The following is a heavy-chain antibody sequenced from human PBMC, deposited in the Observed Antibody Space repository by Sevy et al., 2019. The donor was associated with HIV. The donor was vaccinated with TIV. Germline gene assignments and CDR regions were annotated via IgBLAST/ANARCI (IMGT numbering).Heavy chain of an antibody. D-gene: IGHD6-19*01. V-gene: IGHV3-33*01. CDR1: GFTFSSYG. Sequence: GGSLRLSCAASGFTFSSYGMHWVRQAPGKGLEWVSVIWYDGTNKYYTDSVKGRFTISRDNSKNTLYLQMNSLRAEDTAVYYCAREEGSGWNDYWSQGTLVTVSS. CDR2: IWYDGTNK. CDR3: AREEGSGWNDY. J-gene: IGHJ4*02.